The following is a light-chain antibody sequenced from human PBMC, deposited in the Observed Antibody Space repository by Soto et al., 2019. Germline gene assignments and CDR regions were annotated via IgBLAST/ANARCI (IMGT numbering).Light chain of an antibody. CDR3: QSIDGTGSLYV. CDR2: KDN. Sequence: SYELTQSPSVSVSPGQTARITCSGDALPKKYVYWYQLRPGQAPLLIVYKDNERPSGIPERFSGSSSGPTATLTISGVQAEDEADYYCQSIDGTGSLYVFGGGTNSPS. J-gene: IGLJ1*01. CDR1: ALPKKY. V-gene: IGLV3-25*03.